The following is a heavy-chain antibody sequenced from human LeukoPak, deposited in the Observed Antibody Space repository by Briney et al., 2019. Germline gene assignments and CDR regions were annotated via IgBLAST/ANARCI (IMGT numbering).Heavy chain of an antibody. Sequence: PGGSLRLSCATSGFTFSNYWMHWVRQAPGKGLVWVSRINSDGSSTTYVNSVKGRFTISRDNAKNTLYLQVNSLRAEDTAVYYCASSSGSPYYFDYWGQGTLVTVSS. CDR2: INSDGSST. CDR1: GFTFSNYW. D-gene: IGHD1-26*01. J-gene: IGHJ4*02. V-gene: IGHV3-74*01. CDR3: ASSSGSPYYFDY.